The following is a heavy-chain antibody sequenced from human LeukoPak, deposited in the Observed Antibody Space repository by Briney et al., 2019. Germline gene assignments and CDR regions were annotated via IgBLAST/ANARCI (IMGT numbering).Heavy chain of an antibody. Sequence: PGGSLRLSCAASGFTFSSYAMSWVRQAPGKGLEWDSAISGSGGSTYYADSVKGRFTISRDNSKNTLYLQMNSLRAEDTAVYYCAKENYDFWSGFAYGMDVWGQGTTVTVSS. D-gene: IGHD3-3*01. CDR1: GFTFSSYA. CDR2: ISGSGGST. J-gene: IGHJ6*02. CDR3: AKENYDFWSGFAYGMDV. V-gene: IGHV3-23*01.